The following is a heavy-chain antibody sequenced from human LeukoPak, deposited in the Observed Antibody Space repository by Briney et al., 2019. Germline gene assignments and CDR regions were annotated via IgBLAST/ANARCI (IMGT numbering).Heavy chain of an antibody. V-gene: IGHV1-69*04. CDR3: AREPAGAVADYFDY. CDR2: IIPILGIA. D-gene: IGHD6-19*01. Sequence: SVKVSCKASGGTFSSHAISWVRQAPGQGLEWMGRIIPILGIANYAQKFQGRVTITADKSTSTAYMKLSSLRSEDTAVYYCAREPAGAVADYFDYWGQGTLVTVSS. J-gene: IGHJ4*02. CDR1: GGTFSSHA.